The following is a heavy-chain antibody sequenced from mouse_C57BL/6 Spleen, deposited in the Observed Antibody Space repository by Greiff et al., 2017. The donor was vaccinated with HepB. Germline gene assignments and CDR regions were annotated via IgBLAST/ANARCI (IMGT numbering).Heavy chain of an antibody. CDR2: ISSGSSTI. J-gene: IGHJ4*01. V-gene: IGHV5-17*01. D-gene: IGHD2-1*01. CDR1: GFTFSDYG. Sequence: DVKLVESGGGLVKPGGSLKLSCAASGFTFSDYGMHWVRQAPEKGLEWVAYISSGSSTIYYADTVKGRFTISRDNAKNTLFLQMTSLRSEDTAMYYCASPYGNYGGSYAMDYWGQGTSVTVSS. CDR3: ASPYGNYGGSYAMDY.